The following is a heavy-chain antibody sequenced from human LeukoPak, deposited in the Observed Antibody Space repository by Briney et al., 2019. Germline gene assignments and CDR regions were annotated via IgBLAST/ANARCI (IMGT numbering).Heavy chain of an antibody. CDR1: GFTFSRYW. J-gene: IGHJ3*02. CDR3: ASGGDFASDGLDI. D-gene: IGHD2-21*02. Sequence: RGSLRLSCAASGFTFSRYWMHWVRQVPGKGLVWVSRINSEGSSISYADSVKGRFSISRDNAKNTLFLQMNSLRGDDTAVYFCASGGDFASDGLDIWGQGSMVTVSS. V-gene: IGHV3-74*01. CDR2: INSEGSSI.